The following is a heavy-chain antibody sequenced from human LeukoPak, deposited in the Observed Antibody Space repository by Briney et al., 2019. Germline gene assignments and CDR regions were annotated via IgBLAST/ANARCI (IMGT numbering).Heavy chain of an antibody. D-gene: IGHD3-22*01. J-gene: IGHJ4*02. CDR3: ARVWYYYDSSGYALDH. CDR1: GFTVSSNY. CDR2: ISSSGSTI. V-gene: IGHV3-11*01. Sequence: GGSLRLSCAASGFTVSSNYMSWVRQAPGKGLEWVSYISSSGSTIYYADSVKGRFTISRDNAKNSLYLQMNSLRAEDTAVYYCARVWYYYDSSGYALDHWGQGTLVTVSS.